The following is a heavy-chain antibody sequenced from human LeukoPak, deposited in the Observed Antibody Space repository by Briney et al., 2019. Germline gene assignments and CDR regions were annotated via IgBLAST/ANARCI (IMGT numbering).Heavy chain of an antibody. Sequence: PSETLSLTCAVYGGSFSGYYWSWIRQPPGKGLEWIGEINHSGSTNYSPSLKSRVTISVDTSKNQFSLKLSSVTAADTAVYYCARVRLHSSSSPNWFDPWGQGTLVTVSS. CDR2: INHSGST. D-gene: IGHD6-13*01. V-gene: IGHV4-34*01. CDR3: ARVRLHSSSSPNWFDP. CDR1: GGSFSGYY. J-gene: IGHJ5*02.